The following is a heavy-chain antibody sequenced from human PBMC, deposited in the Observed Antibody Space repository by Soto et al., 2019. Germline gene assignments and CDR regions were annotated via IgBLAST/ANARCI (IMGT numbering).Heavy chain of an antibody. J-gene: IGHJ4*02. D-gene: IGHD3-22*01. CDR2: IIPIFGTA. Sequence: GASVKVSCKASGGTFSSYAISWVRQAPGQGLEWMGGIIPIFGTANYAQKFQGRVTITADESTSTAYMELSSLRSEDTAVYYCASGYYDSSGPQSIDYWGQGTLVTVSS. V-gene: IGHV1-69*13. CDR1: GGTFSSYA. CDR3: ASGYYDSSGPQSIDY.